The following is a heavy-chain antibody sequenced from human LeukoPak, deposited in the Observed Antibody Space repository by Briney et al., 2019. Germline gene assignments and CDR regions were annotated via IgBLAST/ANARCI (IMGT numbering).Heavy chain of an antibody. V-gene: IGHV4-34*01. Sequence: SGTLSLTCAVYGGSFSGYYWSWIRQPPGKGLEWIGEINHSGSTNYNPSLKSRVTISVDTSKNQFSLKLSSVTAADTAVYYCARIRRYYYDSSGYYSFDPWGQGTLVTVSS. J-gene: IGHJ5*02. CDR1: GGSFSGYY. D-gene: IGHD3-22*01. CDR2: INHSGST. CDR3: ARIRRYYYDSSGYYSFDP.